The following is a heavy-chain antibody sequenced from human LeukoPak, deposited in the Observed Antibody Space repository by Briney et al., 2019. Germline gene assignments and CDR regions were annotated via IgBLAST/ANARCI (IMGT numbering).Heavy chain of an antibody. Sequence: GASVKVSCKACGYTFTSYDINWVRQATGQGREWVGWMNPNSGNTGYAQQFQGRVTNTRNTVISTAYMELGSLRSEDTGVYFCARAREDGGNPFFNCGQETLVTVSS. V-gene: IGHV1-8*03. CDR1: GYTFTSYD. CDR3: ARAREDGGNPFFN. CDR2: MNPNSGNT. D-gene: IGHD2-15*01. J-gene: IGHJ4*02.